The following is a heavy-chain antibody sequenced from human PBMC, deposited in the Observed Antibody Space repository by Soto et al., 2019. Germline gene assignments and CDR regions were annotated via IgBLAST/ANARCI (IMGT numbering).Heavy chain of an antibody. CDR2: ILRGGST. CDR1: GFTVSSKY. J-gene: IGHJ6*03. D-gene: IGHD2-15*01. CDR3: TRVDVHCSGGRCYGVPKAV. Sequence: EVQLVESGGGVVQPGGSLRLSCAASGFTVSSKYMSWVRQAPGQGLEWVSLILRGGSTDYAGSVKGRFTISSDNSENTLCLQMDSLRVEDTAVYYWTRVDVHCSGGRCYGVPKAVWGKGTAVTVS. V-gene: IGHV3-66*01.